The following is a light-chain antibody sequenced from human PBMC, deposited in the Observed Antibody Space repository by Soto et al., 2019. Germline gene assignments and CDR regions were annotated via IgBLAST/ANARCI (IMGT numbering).Light chain of an antibody. J-gene: IGKJ5*01. Sequence: EIVLTQSPATLSLSPGERATLSCRASQSVSSYLAWYQQKPGQAPRLLIYDASNRATGIPARFSGSGSGTDFTLTISSLEPEDFAVYYCQQRSNWRGTFGQGTRL. CDR1: QSVSSY. CDR2: DAS. V-gene: IGKV3-11*01. CDR3: QQRSNWRGT.